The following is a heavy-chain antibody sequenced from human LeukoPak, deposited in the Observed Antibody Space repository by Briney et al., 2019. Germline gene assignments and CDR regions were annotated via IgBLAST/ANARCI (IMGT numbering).Heavy chain of an antibody. J-gene: IGHJ4*02. V-gene: IGHV4-31*03. CDR3: ARAYSGSYLNFDY. CDR2: IYYSGST. D-gene: IGHD1-26*01. Sequence: SETLSLTCTVSGGSISSGGYYWSWLRQHPGKGLEWIGYIYYSGSTYYNPSLKSRVTISVDTSKNQFSLKLSSVTAADTAVYYCARAYSGSYLNFDYWGQGTLVTVSS. CDR1: GGSISSGGYY.